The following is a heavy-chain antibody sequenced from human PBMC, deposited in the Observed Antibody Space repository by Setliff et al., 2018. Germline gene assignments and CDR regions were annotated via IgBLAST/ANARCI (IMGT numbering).Heavy chain of an antibody. J-gene: IGHJ4*02. CDR1: GGTFSSYG. D-gene: IGHD3-10*01. CDR3: ARQPSSGAYYNPRPYYFDY. V-gene: IGHV4-59*08. CDR2: VHFGGDT. Sequence: SCKASGGTFSSYGISWVRQSPGKGLEWIGFVHFGGDTNYNPSLKSRVTMSADTSNNQFSLNLRSVTAADTAVYFCARQPSSGAYYNPRPYYFDYWGQGTLVTVSS.